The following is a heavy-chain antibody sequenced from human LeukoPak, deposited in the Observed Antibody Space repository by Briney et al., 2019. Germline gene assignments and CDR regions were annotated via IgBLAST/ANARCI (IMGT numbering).Heavy chain of an antibody. CDR2: ISSSSSYI. V-gene: IGHV3-21*01. Sequence: GGSLRLSCAASGFTFSSYSMNWVRQAPGKGLEWVSSISSSSSYIYYADSVKGRFTISRDNAKNSLYLQMNSLRAEDTAVYYCARSQYGSGSYYSYHYYYGMDVWGQGTTVTVSS. CDR3: ARSQYGSGSYYSYHYYYGMDV. CDR1: GFTFSSYS. J-gene: IGHJ6*02. D-gene: IGHD3-10*01.